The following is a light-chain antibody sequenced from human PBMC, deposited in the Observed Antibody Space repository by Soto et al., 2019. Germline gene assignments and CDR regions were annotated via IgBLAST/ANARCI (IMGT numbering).Light chain of an antibody. Sequence: DILLTQSPLSLPVTPGEPASISCRSSHSLLSSNGNNYLDWYLQKPGQSPQLLIYMGSNRASGVPERFSGSGSGTHFTLKISRVEAEDVGIYYCMQGLQDLTFGQGTRLEIK. J-gene: IGKJ5*01. CDR1: HSLLSSNGNNY. V-gene: IGKV2-28*01. CDR3: MQGLQDLT. CDR2: MGS.